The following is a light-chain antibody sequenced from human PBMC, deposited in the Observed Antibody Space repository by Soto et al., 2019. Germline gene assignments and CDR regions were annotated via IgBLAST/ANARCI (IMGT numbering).Light chain of an antibody. V-gene: IGLV6-57*04. J-gene: IGLJ2*01. CDR2: EDN. CDR3: HSYHSGNVV. Sequence: NFMLTQPHSVSESPGKTVTISCTRSSGSIASNCVQWYQQRPGSAPTPVIYEDNERPSGVPDRFSGSIDSSSNSASLTISGLKTDDEADYYCHSYHSGNVVFGGGTQLTVL. CDR1: SGSIASNC.